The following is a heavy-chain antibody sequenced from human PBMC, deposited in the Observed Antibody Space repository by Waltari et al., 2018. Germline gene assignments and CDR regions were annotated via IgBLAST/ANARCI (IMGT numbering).Heavy chain of an antibody. V-gene: IGHV1-69*13. Sequence: QVQLVQSGAEVKKPGSSVKVSCKASGGTFSSYAIRWVRQAPGQGLEWMGGIIPIFGTANYAQKFQGRVTITADESTSTAYMELSSLRSEDTAVYYCARGGYCGGDCHNPLDYWGQGTLVTVSS. J-gene: IGHJ4*02. CDR1: GGTFSSYA. D-gene: IGHD2-21*01. CDR2: IIPIFGTA. CDR3: ARGGYCGGDCHNPLDY.